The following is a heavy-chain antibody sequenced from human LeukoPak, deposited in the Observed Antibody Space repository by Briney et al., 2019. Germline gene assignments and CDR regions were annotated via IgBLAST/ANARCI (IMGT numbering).Heavy chain of an antibody. V-gene: IGHV5-51*01. Sequence: GESLKISCKGSRYNFANYWIGWVRQMPGKGLEWLGIIFPRDSDTRYSPSFQGQVTISADKSIDTAFLQWHSLKASDTAMYYCARLGSIAAAGNWFDPWGQGTLVTVSS. CDR3: ARLGSIAAAGNWFDP. D-gene: IGHD6-13*01. CDR2: IFPRDSDT. J-gene: IGHJ5*02. CDR1: RYNFANYW.